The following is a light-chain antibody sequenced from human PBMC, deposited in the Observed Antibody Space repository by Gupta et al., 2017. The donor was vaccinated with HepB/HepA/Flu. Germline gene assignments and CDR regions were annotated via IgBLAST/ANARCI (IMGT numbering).Light chain of an antibody. CDR2: GVS. V-gene: IGKV3-15*01. CDR3: QQYNDWPLT. Sequence: EIVTTQSPATLSVSPGERATLSCRASQIVSSNFAWYQQKPGQAPRLLIYGVSTRAAGIPARFSGSGSGTEFTLTISSLQSEDFAVYYCQQYNDWPLTFGQGTKVEIK. J-gene: IGKJ1*01. CDR1: QIVSSN.